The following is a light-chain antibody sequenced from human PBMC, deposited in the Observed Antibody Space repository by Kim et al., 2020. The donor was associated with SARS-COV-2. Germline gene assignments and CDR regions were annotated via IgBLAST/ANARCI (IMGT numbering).Light chain of an antibody. V-gene: IGLV6-57*03. CDR3: QSYDATNQV. J-gene: IGLJ3*02. CDR1: SGNIASNF. Sequence: GKTVTLSCTRSSGNIASNFVQWYQQRPGSAPTIVIYEDYQSPSGVPDRFAGSIDRSANSASLTISGLKTEDEADYYCQSYDATNQVFGGGTQLTVL. CDR2: EDY.